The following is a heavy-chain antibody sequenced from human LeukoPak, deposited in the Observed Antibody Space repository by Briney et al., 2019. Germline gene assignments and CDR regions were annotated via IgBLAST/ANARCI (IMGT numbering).Heavy chain of an antibody. CDR2: FDPEDGET. CDR1: GYTLTELS. D-gene: IGHD3-10*01. V-gene: IGHV1-24*01. CDR3: VTLGWFGEAYGMDV. J-gene: IGHJ6*02. Sequence: ASVKVSCKVSGYTLTELSIHWVRQAPGKGLEWMGGFDPEDGETIYAQKFQGRVTMTEDTSTDTAYMELSSLRSEDTAVYYCVTLGWFGEAYGMDVWGQGTTATVSS.